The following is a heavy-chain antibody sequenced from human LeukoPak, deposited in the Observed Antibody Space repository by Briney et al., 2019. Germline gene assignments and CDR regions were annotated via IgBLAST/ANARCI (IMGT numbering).Heavy chain of an antibody. V-gene: IGHV1-8*01. D-gene: IGHD3-9*01. CDR3: ARASILTGYLVYYYYMDV. CDR1: GYTFTSYD. Sequence: ASVKVSCKASGYTFTSYDINWVRQATGQGLEWMGWMNPNSGNTGYAQKFQGRVTITADKSTSTAYMELSSLRSEDTAVYYCARASILTGYLVYYYYMDVWGKGTTVTVSS. CDR2: MNPNSGNT. J-gene: IGHJ6*03.